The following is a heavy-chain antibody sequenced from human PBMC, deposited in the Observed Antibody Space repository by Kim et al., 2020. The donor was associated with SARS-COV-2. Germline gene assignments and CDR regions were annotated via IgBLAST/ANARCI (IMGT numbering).Heavy chain of an antibody. CDR1: GGSFSDYY. D-gene: IGHD2-8*02. Sequence: SETLSLTCAVSGGSFSDYYWTWVRQSPGRGLEWIGEINHNEDTNYNPSLRSRVTLTVDTSKNQFSLNLNSVTAADTAIYYCERLMSDSRKYWWFDPWGQGTLVTVSS. V-gene: IGHV4-34*01. J-gene: IGHJ5*02. CDR3: ERLMSDSRKYWWFDP. CDR2: INHNEDT.